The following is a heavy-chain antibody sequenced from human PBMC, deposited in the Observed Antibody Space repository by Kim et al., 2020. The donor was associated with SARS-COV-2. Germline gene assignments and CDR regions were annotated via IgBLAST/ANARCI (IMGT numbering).Heavy chain of an antibody. D-gene: IGHD5-12*01. CDR1: GGSISSSSYY. CDR2: IYYSGST. CDR3: AREARSSRDGYNYDY. J-gene: IGHJ4*02. Sequence: SETLSLTCTVSGGSISSSSYYWGWIRQPPGKGLEWIGSIYYSGSTYYNPSLKSRVTISVDTSKNQFSLKLSSVTAADTAVYYCAREARSSRDGYNYDYWGQGTLVTVSS. V-gene: IGHV4-39*07.